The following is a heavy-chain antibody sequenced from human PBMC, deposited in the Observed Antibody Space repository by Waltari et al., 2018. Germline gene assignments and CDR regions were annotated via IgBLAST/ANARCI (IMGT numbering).Heavy chain of an antibody. CDR1: GGSFSGYY. J-gene: IGHJ6*02. D-gene: IGHD3-3*01. CDR3: ARQGIFGVVIMTRYYGMDV. V-gene: IGHV4-34*01. CDR2: INHSGST. Sequence: QVQLQQWGAGLLKPSEPLSLTCAVYGGSFSGYYWRWIRPPPGKGLEWIGEINHSGSTNYNPSLKSRVTISVDTSKNQFSLKLSSVTAADTAVYYCARQGIFGVVIMTRYYGMDVWGQGTTVTVSS.